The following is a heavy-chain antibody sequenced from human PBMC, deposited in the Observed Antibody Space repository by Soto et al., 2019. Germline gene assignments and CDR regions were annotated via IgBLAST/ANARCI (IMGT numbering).Heavy chain of an antibody. V-gene: IGHV4-34*02. CDR2: INHSGSN. CDR1: GGSFSTYY. J-gene: IGHJ3*02. Sequence: QLQQWGAGLLKPSETLSLTCVVSGGSFSTYYYNWIRQSPGKGLEWIGEINHSGSNNYSPSLKSRVTMSLDTSKNQFSLKLTSVTAADTAVYYCARGGSNDWQVAFDIWGQGTRVTVSP. D-gene: IGHD3-9*01. CDR3: ARGGSNDWQVAFDI.